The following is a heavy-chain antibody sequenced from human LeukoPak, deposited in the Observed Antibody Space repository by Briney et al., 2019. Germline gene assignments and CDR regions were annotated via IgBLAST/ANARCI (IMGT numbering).Heavy chain of an antibody. V-gene: IGHV4-34*01. CDR3: AALNYYYGMDV. Sequence: PSETLSLTCAVYGGSFSGYYWSWIRQPPGKGLEWIGEINHSGSTNYNPSLKSRVTISVDTSKNQLSLKLSSVTAADTAVYYCAALNYYYGMDVWGQGTTVTVSS. J-gene: IGHJ6*02. CDR2: INHSGST. CDR1: GGSFSGYY.